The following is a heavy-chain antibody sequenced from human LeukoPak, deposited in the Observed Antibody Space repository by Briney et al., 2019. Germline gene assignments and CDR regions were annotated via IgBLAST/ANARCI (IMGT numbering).Heavy chain of an antibody. D-gene: IGHD3/OR15-3a*01. Sequence: ASVKVSCKASGGTFSSYAISWVRQAPGQGLEWMGRIIPIFGIANYAQKFQGRVTITADKSTSTAYMELSSLRSEDTAVYYCASGPTAGGDYWGQGTLVTVSS. J-gene: IGHJ4*02. CDR1: GGTFSSYA. CDR2: IIPIFGIA. V-gene: IGHV1-69*04. CDR3: ASGPTAGGDY.